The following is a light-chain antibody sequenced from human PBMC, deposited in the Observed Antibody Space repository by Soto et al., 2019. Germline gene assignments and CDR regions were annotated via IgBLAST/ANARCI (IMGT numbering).Light chain of an antibody. J-gene: IGLJ1*01. CDR2: ENN. CDR1: SSNIGAGYE. CDR3: QSYDSSLSGYV. Sequence: QPVLTQPPSVSEAPGQRVTISCTGSSSNIGAGYEAHWYQQVPGTAPKVLIYENNNRPSGVPDRFSGSKSGTSASLAITGLQAEDEAEYYCQSYDSSLSGYVFGTGTKLTVL. V-gene: IGLV1-40*01.